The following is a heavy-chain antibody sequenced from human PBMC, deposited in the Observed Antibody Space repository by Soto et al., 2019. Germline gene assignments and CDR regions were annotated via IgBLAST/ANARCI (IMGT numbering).Heavy chain of an antibody. CDR3: AREAPYLGSGIYGDGMDV. D-gene: IGHD3-10*01. Sequence: QVQLVQSGAEVKKPGASVMVSCKASGYTFTTYAIHWVRQAPGQRLEWMGWINAGNGNTKFSQKFQGRVTITMDTSASTAYMELSSLRSEDTAVYYCAREAPYLGSGIYGDGMDVWGQGTTVTVSS. CDR2: INAGNGNT. CDR1: GYTFTTYA. V-gene: IGHV1-3*01. J-gene: IGHJ6*02.